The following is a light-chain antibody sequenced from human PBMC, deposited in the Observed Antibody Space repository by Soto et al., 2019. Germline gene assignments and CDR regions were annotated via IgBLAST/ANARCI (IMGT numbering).Light chain of an antibody. Sequence: DIRMTPSPSTLSVSVGDRVTSTCRASQSISGWLAWYQQKPGTAPKLLIYEASNLESGVPARFSGSGSGTEFTLTISSLQPDDFATYYCQQYYSDWTFGQGTKVDIK. CDR2: EAS. CDR1: QSISGW. V-gene: IGKV1-5*01. CDR3: QQYYSDWT. J-gene: IGKJ1*01.